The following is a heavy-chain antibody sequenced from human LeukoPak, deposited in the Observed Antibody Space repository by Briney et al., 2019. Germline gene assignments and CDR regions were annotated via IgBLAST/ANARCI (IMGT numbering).Heavy chain of an antibody. CDR3: AKTSLTSHVRGFFDY. D-gene: IGHD1-14*01. J-gene: IGHJ4*02. V-gene: IGHV3-21*04. Sequence: PGGSLRLSCAASGFTFSSYSMNWVRQAPGKGLEWVSSISSSSSYIYYADSVKGRFTISRDNSKNTLYLQMNSLRAEDTAVYYCAKTSLTSHVRGFFDYWGQGTLVTVSS. CDR1: GFTFSSYS. CDR2: ISSSSSYI.